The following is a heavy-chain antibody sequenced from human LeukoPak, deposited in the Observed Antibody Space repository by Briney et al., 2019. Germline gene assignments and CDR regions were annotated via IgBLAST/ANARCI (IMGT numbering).Heavy chain of an antibody. D-gene: IGHD3-10*01. CDR2: IWNDGSIK. CDR1: GFTFNIYG. V-gene: IGHV3-33*01. Sequence: GGSLRLSCTASGFTFNIYGIHWVRQAPGKGLEWVAVIWNDGSIKYYADSVKDRFTISRDNAKNTLYLQMNSLRVEDTGMYYCARAVGPYDYWGQGTLVTVSS. CDR3: ARAVGPYDY. J-gene: IGHJ4*02.